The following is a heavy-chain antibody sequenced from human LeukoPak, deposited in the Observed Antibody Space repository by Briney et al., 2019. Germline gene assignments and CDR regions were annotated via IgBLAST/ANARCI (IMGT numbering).Heavy chain of an antibody. J-gene: IGHJ4*02. Sequence: SETLSLTCTVSGASISSYYWSWIRQPPGKELEWIGYIYYTGSTDCNPSLKSQVTMSVDTSKNQFSLKLSSVTAADTAVYYCAREAAAGTYYFDYWGQGTLVTVSS. D-gene: IGHD6-13*01. V-gene: IGHV4-59*01. CDR3: AREAAAGTYYFDY. CDR1: GASISSYY. CDR2: IYYTGST.